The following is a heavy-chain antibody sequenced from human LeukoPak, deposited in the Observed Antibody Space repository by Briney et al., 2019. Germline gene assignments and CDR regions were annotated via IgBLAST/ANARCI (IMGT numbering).Heavy chain of an antibody. CDR1: GYSISSGYY. Sequence: SETLSLTCTVSGYSISSGYYWGWVRQPPGKGLEWIGEIYHSGSTNYNPSLKSRVTISVDKSKNQFSLKLSSVTAADTAVYYCARAVKVGAFDIWGQGTMVTVSS. CDR2: IYHSGST. V-gene: IGHV4-38-2*02. J-gene: IGHJ3*02. D-gene: IGHD6-19*01. CDR3: ARAVKVGAFDI.